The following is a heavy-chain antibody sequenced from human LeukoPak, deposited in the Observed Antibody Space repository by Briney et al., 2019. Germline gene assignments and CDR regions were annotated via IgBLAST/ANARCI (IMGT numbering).Heavy chain of an antibody. Sequence: GGSLRLSCAASGFTFSSYTMNWVRQAPGKGLEWISYISRSSGDKYYADSVKGRFTISRDNAKNSLFLQMSSLRDEDTAVYYCARDPGWTGIDYWGQGTLVTVSS. CDR3: ARDPGWTGIDY. J-gene: IGHJ4*02. D-gene: IGHD3-10*01. V-gene: IGHV3-48*02. CDR2: ISRSSGDK. CDR1: GFTFSSYT.